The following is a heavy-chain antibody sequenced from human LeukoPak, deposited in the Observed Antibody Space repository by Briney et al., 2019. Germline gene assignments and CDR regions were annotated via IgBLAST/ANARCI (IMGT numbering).Heavy chain of an antibody. CDR1: GGSFSGYY. J-gene: IGHJ4*02. CDR2: INHSGST. Sequence: PSETLSLTCAVYGGSFSGYYWSWIRQPPGKGLEWIGEINHSGSTNYNPSLKSRVTISVDTSKNQFSLKLNSVTAADTAVYYCARGPLYSNYAKNWGQGTLVTVSS. CDR3: ARGPLYSNYAKN. V-gene: IGHV4-34*01. D-gene: IGHD4-11*01.